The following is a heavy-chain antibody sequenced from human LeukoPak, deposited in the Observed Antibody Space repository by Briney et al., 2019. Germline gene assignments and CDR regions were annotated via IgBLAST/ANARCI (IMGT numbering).Heavy chain of an antibody. CDR2: IYYSGST. Sequence: SETLSLTCTVSGCSIRSYYWNWIRQSPGKGLEWIAYIYYSGSTSYNPSLKSRVTISVDTSKNQFSLKLNSVTAADTAVYFCARLNWEYDAFDIWGQGTIVTGSS. J-gene: IGHJ3*02. D-gene: IGHD7-27*01. CDR3: ARLNWEYDAFDI. CDR1: GCSIRSYY. V-gene: IGHV4-59*08.